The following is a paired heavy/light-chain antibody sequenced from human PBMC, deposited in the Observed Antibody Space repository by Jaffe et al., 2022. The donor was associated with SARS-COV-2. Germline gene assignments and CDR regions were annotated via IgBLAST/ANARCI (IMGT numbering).Light chain of an antibody. J-gene: IGKJ2*01. Sequence: EIVLTQSPATLSLSPGERATLSCRASQSVSSYLAWYQQKPGQAPRLLIYDASNRATGIPARFSGSGSGTDFTLTISSLEPEDFAVYYCQQRSNWPLMYTFGQGTKLEIK. CDR3: QQRSNWPLMYT. V-gene: IGKV3-11*01. CDR1: QSVSSY. CDR2: DAS.
Heavy chain of an antibody. Sequence: QVQLQESGPGLVKPSQTLSLTCTVSGGSISSGSYYWSWIRQPAGKGLEWIGRIYTSGSTNYNPSLKSRVTISVDTSKNQFSLKLSSVTAADTAVYYCARANTIFGVVIIGGSTTDAFDIWGQGTMVTVSS. CDR1: GGSISSGSYY. D-gene: IGHD3-3*01. CDR3: ARANTIFGVVIIGGSTTDAFDI. V-gene: IGHV4-61*02. CDR2: IYTSGST. J-gene: IGHJ3*02.